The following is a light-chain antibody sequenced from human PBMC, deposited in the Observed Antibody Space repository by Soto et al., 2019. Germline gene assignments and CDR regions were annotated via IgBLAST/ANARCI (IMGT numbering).Light chain of an antibody. CDR3: SSYTSSSTPSVV. CDR2: EVS. Sequence: QSALTQPASVSGSPGQSITISCTGTSSDVGAYNYVSWYQQHPGKAPKLMIYEVSNRPSGVSNRFSGSKSGHTASLTISGLQAEDEAEYHCSSYTSSSTPSVVFGGGTKLTVL. V-gene: IGLV2-14*01. CDR1: SSDVGAYNY. J-gene: IGLJ2*01.